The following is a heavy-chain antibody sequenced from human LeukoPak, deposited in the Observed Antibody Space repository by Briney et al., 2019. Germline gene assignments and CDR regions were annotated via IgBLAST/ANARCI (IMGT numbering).Heavy chain of an antibody. V-gene: IGHV4-4*02. CDR3: ARKGYYDSKDFDY. Sequence: PSETLSLTCAVSGGSISSINWWSWVRQPPGKGLEWIGEIYHSGSTNYNPSLKSRVTISVDKSKNQFSLKLTSVTAADTAAYYCARKGYYDSKDFDYWGQGTLVTVSS. J-gene: IGHJ4*02. CDR2: IYHSGST. D-gene: IGHD3-22*01. CDR1: GGSISSINW.